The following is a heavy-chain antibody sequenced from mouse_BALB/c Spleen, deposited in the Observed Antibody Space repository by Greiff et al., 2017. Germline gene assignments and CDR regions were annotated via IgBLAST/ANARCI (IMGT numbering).Heavy chain of an antibody. CDR1: GYAFTNYW. J-gene: IGHJ3*01. Sequence: VQLQPSGAELVRPGTSVKISCKASGYAFTNYWLGWVKQRPGHGLEWIGDIYPGSGNTYYNEKFKGKATLTADKSSSTAYMQLSSLTSEDSAVYFCARSYYYGSSYEAWFAYWGQGTLVTVSA. CDR2: IYPGSGNT. V-gene: IGHV1-63*01. D-gene: IGHD1-1*01. CDR3: ARSYYYGSSYEAWFAY.